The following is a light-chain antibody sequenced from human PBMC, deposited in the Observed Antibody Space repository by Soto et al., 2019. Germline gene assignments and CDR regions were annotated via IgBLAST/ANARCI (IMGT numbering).Light chain of an antibody. V-gene: IGKV2-28*01. CDR3: MQALQTPLT. J-gene: IGKJ4*01. CDR1: QSLLHSHGYTN. Sequence: DIVMTQSPVSLPVTPGEPASISCRSSQSLLHSHGYTNLDWYLQKPGQSPQLLIYMGSTRASGVPDTFSGSGSGTDFTLKISRVEAEDVGVYYCMQALQTPLTFGGGTKVEIK. CDR2: MGS.